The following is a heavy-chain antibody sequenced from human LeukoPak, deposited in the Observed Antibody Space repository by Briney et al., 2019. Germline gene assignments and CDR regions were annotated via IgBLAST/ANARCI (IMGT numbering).Heavy chain of an antibody. J-gene: IGHJ4*02. V-gene: IGHV3-48*03. CDR3: ARDVYDYVWGSYSLDY. CDR2: ISSSGSTI. Sequence: TGGSLRLSCAASGFTFSSYEMNWVRQAPGKGLEWVSYISSSGSTIYYADSVKGRFTISRDNAKNSLYLQMNSLGAEDTAVYYCARDVYDYVWGSYSLDYWGQGTLVTVSS. D-gene: IGHD3-16*01. CDR1: GFTFSSYE.